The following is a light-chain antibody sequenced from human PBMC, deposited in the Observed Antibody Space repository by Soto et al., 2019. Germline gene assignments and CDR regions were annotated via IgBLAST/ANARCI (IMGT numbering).Light chain of an antibody. CDR2: EVN. CDR1: ISDVGGYNY. J-gene: IGLJ1*01. Sequence: QSALTQPPSASGSPGQSVTISCTGTISDVGGYNYVAWYQQHPGKAPKLMIYEVNKRPSGISNRFSGSKSGSTASLTISSLQAEDEADYYCSSYAGSSTYVFGTGTKLTVL. CDR3: SSYAGSSTYV. V-gene: IGLV2-23*02.